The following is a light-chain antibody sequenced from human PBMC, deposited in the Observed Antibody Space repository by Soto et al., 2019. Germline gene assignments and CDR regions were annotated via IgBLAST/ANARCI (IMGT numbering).Light chain of an antibody. CDR1: QSISSY. J-gene: IGKJ5*01. CDR3: QQRHMWPIT. CDR2: DAY. V-gene: IGKV3-11*01. Sequence: TQSPATLSVSPGERATLSCRASQSISSYLAWYQQKPGQAPRLLIYDAYNRATGIPPRFSGSGSGTDFTLTISSLEPEDSAVYYCQQRHMWPITFGQGTRLE.